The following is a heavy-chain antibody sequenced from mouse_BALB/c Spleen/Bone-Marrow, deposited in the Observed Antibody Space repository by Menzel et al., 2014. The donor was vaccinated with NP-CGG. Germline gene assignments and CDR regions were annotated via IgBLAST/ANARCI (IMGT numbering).Heavy chain of an antibody. Sequence: EVMLVESGGGLVQPGGSLKLSCAASGFTFSSYGMSWVRQTPDKRLELVATINSNGGSTYYPDSVKGRFTISRDNAKNTLYLQMSSLKSEDTAMYYCARERDGYFRDAMDYWGQGTLVTVSS. CDR3: ARERDGYFRDAMDY. CDR2: INSNGGST. J-gene: IGHJ4*01. D-gene: IGHD2-3*01. V-gene: IGHV5-6-3*01. CDR1: GFTFSSYG.